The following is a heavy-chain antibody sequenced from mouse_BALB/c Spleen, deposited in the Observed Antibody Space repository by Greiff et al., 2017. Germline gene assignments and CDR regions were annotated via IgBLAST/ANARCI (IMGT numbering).Heavy chain of an antibody. V-gene: IGHV1S56*01. D-gene: IGHD1-1*01. CDR1: GYTFTSYY. CDR2: IYPGDGST. CDR3: ATNHYYGSSYWYFDV. Sequence: QVQLQQSGPELVKPGASVKMSCKASGYTFTSYYIHWVKQRPGQGLEWIGWIYPGDGSTKYNEKFKGKTTLTADKSSSTAYMLLSSLTSEDSAIYFWATNHYYGSSYWYFDVWGAGTTVTVSS. J-gene: IGHJ1*01.